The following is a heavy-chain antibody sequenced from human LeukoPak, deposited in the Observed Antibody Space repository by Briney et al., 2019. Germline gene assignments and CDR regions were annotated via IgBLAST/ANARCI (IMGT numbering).Heavy chain of an antibody. Sequence: GGSLRLSCAASGFTFTTYGMNWVRQAPGKGLEWVSYLSGRSNSIYYAESVKGRFTISRDNSKNTLSLQMNGLRAEDTAVYYCARGWGSSIYASAFDVWGQGTMVTVSS. V-gene: IGHV3-48*01. CDR3: ARGWGSSIYASAFDV. D-gene: IGHD2-2*01. CDR2: LSGRSNSI. CDR1: GFTFTTYG. J-gene: IGHJ3*01.